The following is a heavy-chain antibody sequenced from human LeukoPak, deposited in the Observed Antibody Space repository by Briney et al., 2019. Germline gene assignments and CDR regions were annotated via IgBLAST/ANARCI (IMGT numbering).Heavy chain of an antibody. CDR1: GYPFTGYY. Sequence: GASVKVSCKASGYPFTGYYMHWVRQAPGQGLEWMGWINPNSGDTNYAQKFQGRVTMTRGTSISTAYMELRRLSSDDTAVYYCARVADYSPGLTNIPYWGQGTLVTVSS. V-gene: IGHV1-2*02. J-gene: IGHJ4*02. CDR3: ARVADYSPGLTNIPY. CDR2: INPNSGDT. D-gene: IGHD1-26*01.